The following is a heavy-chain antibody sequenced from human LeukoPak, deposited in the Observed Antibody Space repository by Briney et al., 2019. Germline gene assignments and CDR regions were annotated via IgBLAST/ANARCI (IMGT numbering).Heavy chain of an antibody. J-gene: IGHJ3*02. CDR2: IYHSGST. D-gene: IGHD5/OR15-5a*01. CDR3: ARALSVFFDAFDI. V-gene: IGHV4-4*02. CDR1: GFTFSSYG. Sequence: GSLRLSCAASGFTFSSYGMHWVRQPPGKGLEWIGEIYHSGSTNYNPSLKSRVTISVDKSKNQFSLKLSSVTAADTAVYYCARALSVFFDAFDIWGQGTMVTVSS.